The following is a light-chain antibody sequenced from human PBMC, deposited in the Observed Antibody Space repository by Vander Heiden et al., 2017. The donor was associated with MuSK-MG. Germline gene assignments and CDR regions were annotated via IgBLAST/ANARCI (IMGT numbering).Light chain of an antibody. V-gene: IGKV1-39*01. CDR1: QRISSY. CDR3: QQSYSTPIT. J-gene: IGKJ5*01. Sequence: DIQMTQSPSSLSASVGDRVTITCRASQRISSYLNWYQQKPGKAPKLLIYAASSLQSGVPSRFSRSGSGTDFTLTISSLQPEDFATYYCQQSYSTPITFGPGTRLEIK. CDR2: AAS.